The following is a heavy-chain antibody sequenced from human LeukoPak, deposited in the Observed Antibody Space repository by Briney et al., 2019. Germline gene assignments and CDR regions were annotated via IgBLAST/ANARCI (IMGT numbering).Heavy chain of an antibody. CDR3: AKDPSDLGGSGSNNYFDC. D-gene: IGHD3-10*01. V-gene: IGHV3-23*01. Sequence: PGGSLRLSCAASGFTFSSYDMSWVRQAPGKGLEWVSGITYSSGYTYYADSAKGRFTISRDNSRNTLYLQMNSLRAEDTAVYYCAKDPSDLGGSGSNNYFDCWGQGTLVTVSS. CDR2: ITYSSGYT. CDR1: GFTFSSYD. J-gene: IGHJ4*02.